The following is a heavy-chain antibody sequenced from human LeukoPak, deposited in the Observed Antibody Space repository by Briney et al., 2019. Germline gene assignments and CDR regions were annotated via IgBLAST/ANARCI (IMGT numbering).Heavy chain of an antibody. CDR3: ARDSHYDSSGYYLDS. CDR2: IAQSGSS. D-gene: IGHD3-22*01. Sequence: SQTLSLTCTVSGGSINSGGYHWRWIRQFPGKGLEWIGYIAQSGSSYYNPSLKSRVTISLGPSKSQFSLQLSSLTAADTALYYCARDSHYDSSGYYLDSWGPGTLVTVSS. V-gene: IGHV4-31*03. CDR1: GGSINSGGYH. J-gene: IGHJ4*02.